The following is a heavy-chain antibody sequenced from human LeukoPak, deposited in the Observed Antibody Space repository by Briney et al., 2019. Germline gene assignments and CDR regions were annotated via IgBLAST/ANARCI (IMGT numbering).Heavy chain of an antibody. CDR1: GGTFSSYA. D-gene: IGHD5-18*01. J-gene: IGHJ4*02. CDR3: ARVVRDTAMAYYFDY. CDR2: IIPIFGTA. Sequence: SVKVSCKASGGTFSSYAISWVRQAPGQGLEWMGGIIPIFGTANYAQKFQGRVTITADKSTSTAYMELSSLRSEDTAVYYCARVVRDTAMAYYFDYWGQGTLVTVSS. V-gene: IGHV1-69*06.